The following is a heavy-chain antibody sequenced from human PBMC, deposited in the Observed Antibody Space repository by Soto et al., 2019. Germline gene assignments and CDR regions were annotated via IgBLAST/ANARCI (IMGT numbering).Heavy chain of an antibody. D-gene: IGHD1-26*01. V-gene: IGHV1-69*13. Sequence: SVKVCCKASGGTFDNFIINWVRQTPGRGLEWMGGIVPMLGTPTYAEKFKGRVTISATGSTSTMYMEVTSLRSEDTAIYYCARNGTYSSSLSQYSGMDVWGQGTTVTV. J-gene: IGHJ6*02. CDR2: IVPMLGTP. CDR1: GGTFDNFI. CDR3: ARNGTYSSSLSQYSGMDV.